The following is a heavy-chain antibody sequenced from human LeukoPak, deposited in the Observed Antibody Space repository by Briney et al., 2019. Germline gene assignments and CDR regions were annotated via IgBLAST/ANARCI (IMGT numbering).Heavy chain of an antibody. Sequence: SETLSLTCTVSGDSINSYYWGWIRQPPGKGLEWVGTIYYTGSTYYNPSLKSRVTISVDTSKNQCSLKLSSVTAADTAVYYCARRRGWYPVDYWGQGTLVTVSS. J-gene: IGHJ4*02. CDR1: GDSINSYY. D-gene: IGHD6-19*01. CDR3: ARRRGWYPVDY. V-gene: IGHV4-39*01. CDR2: IYYTGST.